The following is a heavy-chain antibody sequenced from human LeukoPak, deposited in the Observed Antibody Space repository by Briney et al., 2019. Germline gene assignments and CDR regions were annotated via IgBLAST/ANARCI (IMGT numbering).Heavy chain of an antibody. Sequence: SETLSLTCTVSGGSISNYYWSWIRQPPGKGLEWIGYIYYSGSTYYNPSLKSRVTISVDTSKNQFSLKLSSVTAADTAVYYCARLSAAGTGAFDIWGQGTMVTVST. V-gene: IGHV4-59*06. D-gene: IGHD6-13*01. CDR3: ARLSAAGTGAFDI. CDR1: GGSISNYY. J-gene: IGHJ3*02. CDR2: IYYSGST.